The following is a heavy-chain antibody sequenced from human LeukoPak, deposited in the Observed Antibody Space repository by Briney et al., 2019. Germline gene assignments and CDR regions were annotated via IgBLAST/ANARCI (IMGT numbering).Heavy chain of an antibody. J-gene: IGHJ6*02. Sequence: GRSLRLSCAASGFTFSSYSMSWVRQALGKGLEWVSSISTSSAYIYYAASVRGRFTISRDNAKNTLYLQMNSLRAEDTAVYYCAKDSYGMDVWGQGTTVTVSS. CDR1: GFTFSSYS. CDR3: AKDSYGMDV. CDR2: ISTSSAYI. V-gene: IGHV3-21*04.